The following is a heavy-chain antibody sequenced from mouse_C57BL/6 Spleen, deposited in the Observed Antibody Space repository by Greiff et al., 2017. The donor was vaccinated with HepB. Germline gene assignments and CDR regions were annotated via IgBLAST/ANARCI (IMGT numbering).Heavy chain of an antibody. J-gene: IGHJ2*01. CDR2: IYPGDGDT. V-gene: IGHV1-80*01. CDR1: GYAFSSYW. Sequence: VQLQQSGAELVKPGASVKISCKASGYAFSSYWMNWVKQRPGKGLEWIGQIYPGDGDTNYNGKFKGKATLTADKSSSTAYMQLSSLTSEDSAVYFCAREDYYYGSSRDYWGQGTTLTVSS. D-gene: IGHD1-1*01. CDR3: AREDYYYGSSRDY.